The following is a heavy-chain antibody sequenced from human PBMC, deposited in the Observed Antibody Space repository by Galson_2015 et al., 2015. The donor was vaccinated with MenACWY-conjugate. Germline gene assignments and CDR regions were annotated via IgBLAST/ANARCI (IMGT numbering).Heavy chain of an antibody. CDR1: GYSFASYW. D-gene: IGHD6-6*01. Sequence: QSGAEVKKPGESLKISCQTSGYSFASYWIVWVRQVPGKGLELLGTMYPGDSDAKYSPPFQGQVTMSADQSINTAYLRWTSLKSSDSAIYYCAGRSARSHFDHWGQGTLVTVSS. CDR2: MYPGDSDA. V-gene: IGHV5-51*03. J-gene: IGHJ4*02. CDR3: AGRSARSHFDH.